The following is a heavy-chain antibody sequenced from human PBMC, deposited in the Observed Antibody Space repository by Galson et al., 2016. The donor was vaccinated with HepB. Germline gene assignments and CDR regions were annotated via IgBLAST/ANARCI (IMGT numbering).Heavy chain of an antibody. Sequence: TLSLTCSVSGGSISSGGFYWSWIRQHPGKGLEWIGYIYYSGSTYYNPSLKSRLTISVDTSKSQFSLKLSSLTAADTAVYYCARLHFHGGNLDYWGQGTLVTVSS. CDR2: IYYSGST. J-gene: IGHJ4*02. V-gene: IGHV4-31*03. CDR3: ARLHFHGGNLDY. D-gene: IGHD4-23*01. CDR1: GGSISSGGFY.